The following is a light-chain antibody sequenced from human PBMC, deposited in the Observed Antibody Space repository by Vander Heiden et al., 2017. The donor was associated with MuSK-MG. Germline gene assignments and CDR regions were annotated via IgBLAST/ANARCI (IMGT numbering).Light chain of an antibody. CDR2: SNN. CDR1: SSNIGAGYG. J-gene: IGLJ1*01. V-gene: IGLV1-40*01. Sequence: QSVLTQPPSVSGAPGHRVTTSCTGSSSNIGAGYGVHWYQQLPGTAPELLIYSNNDRPSGVPDRFSGSKSGTSASLAITRLQAEDEADYYCQAYDSSLSAYVFGTGTKVTVL. CDR3: QAYDSSLSAYV.